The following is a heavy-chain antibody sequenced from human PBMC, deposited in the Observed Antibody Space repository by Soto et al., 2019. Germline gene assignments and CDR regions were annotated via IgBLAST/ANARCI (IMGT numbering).Heavy chain of an antibody. D-gene: IGHD2-21*01. CDR3: ARVLWTPDYHYYMDV. Sequence: QVQLQESGPGLVKPSQTLSLTCTVSGGSISSGGYYWSWIRQHPGKGLEWIGYIYYIGSTNYNPSLKSRVTISVDTSKSQFSLKLSSVTAADTAVYYCARVLWTPDYHYYMDVWDKGTTVTVSS. J-gene: IGHJ6*03. CDR1: GGSISSGGYY. V-gene: IGHV4-31*03. CDR2: IYYIGST.